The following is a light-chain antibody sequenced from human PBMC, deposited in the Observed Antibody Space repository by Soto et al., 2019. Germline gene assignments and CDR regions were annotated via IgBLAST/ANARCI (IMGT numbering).Light chain of an antibody. J-gene: IGKJ1*01. CDR2: GAS. CDR3: QQYGSSGT. V-gene: IGKV3-20*01. Sequence: EIVITHSPCTVSDYHLYRATLSCRASQSVSSYLAWYQQKPGQAPRLLIYGASNRATGIPDRFSGSGSGTDFTLTISRLEPEDFAVYYCQQYGSSGTFGQGTKV. CDR1: QSVSSY.